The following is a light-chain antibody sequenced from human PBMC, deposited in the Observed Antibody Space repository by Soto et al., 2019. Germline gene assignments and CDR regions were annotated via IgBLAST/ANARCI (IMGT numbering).Light chain of an antibody. J-gene: IGKJ1*01. CDR1: QGISNS. Sequence: IQRTQSPSAMSASVGDSVTITCRASQGISNSLAWFKQKPGKVPQRLIYGASSLQSGVPSRFRGSGSGTEFSLTISSLKPEDFETYYCLQHNSYPRTFGQGTKVDIK. CDR3: LQHNSYPRT. CDR2: GAS. V-gene: IGKV1-17*03.